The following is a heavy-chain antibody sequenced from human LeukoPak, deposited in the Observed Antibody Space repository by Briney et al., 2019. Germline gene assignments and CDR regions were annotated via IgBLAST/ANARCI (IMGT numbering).Heavy chain of an antibody. CDR1: GGTFSSYA. Sequence: SVKVSCKASGGTFSSYAISWVRQAPGQGLEWIGRIIPILGIANYAQKFQGRVTITADKSTSTAYMELSSLRSEDTAVYYCARPSTTVTTPFDYWGQRTLVTVSS. CDR3: ARPSTTVTTPFDY. CDR2: IIPILGIA. V-gene: IGHV1-69*04. D-gene: IGHD4-17*01. J-gene: IGHJ4*02.